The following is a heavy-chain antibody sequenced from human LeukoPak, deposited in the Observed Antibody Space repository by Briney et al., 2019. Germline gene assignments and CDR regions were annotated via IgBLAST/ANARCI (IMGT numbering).Heavy chain of an antibody. V-gene: IGHV3-30-3*02. CDR2: ISYDGNNK. CDR3: AKSYDSSGYSAEYLQH. CDR1: GLTFSSYA. J-gene: IGHJ1*01. D-gene: IGHD3-22*01. Sequence: GGSLRLSCAASGLTFSSYAMHWVRQAPGEGLEWVSVISYDGNNKYYADSVKGRFTISRDNSKNTLYLQMNSLRAEDTAVYYCAKSYDSSGYSAEYLQHWGQGTLVTVSS.